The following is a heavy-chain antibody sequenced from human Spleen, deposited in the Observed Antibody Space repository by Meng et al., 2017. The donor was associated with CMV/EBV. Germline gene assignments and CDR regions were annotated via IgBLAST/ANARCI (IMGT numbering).Heavy chain of an antibody. CDR1: DVSISNTTFF. CDR3: ASSIVARRFYYFDY. CDR2: IYYSGST. Sequence: SETLSLTCTVSDVSISNTTFFWGWIRQPPGKGLEWIGSIYYSGSTYYNPSLKSRVTISVDTSKNQFSLKLSSVTAADTAVYYCASSIVARRFYYFDYWGQGTLVTVSS. J-gene: IGHJ4*02. D-gene: IGHD6-6*01. V-gene: IGHV4-39*07.